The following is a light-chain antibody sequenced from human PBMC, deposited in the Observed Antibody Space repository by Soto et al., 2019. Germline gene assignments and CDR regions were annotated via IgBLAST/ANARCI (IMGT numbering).Light chain of an antibody. CDR2: GAS. J-gene: IGKJ5*01. CDR1: QSVSSN. V-gene: IGKV3-15*01. CDR3: QQYNNWPIT. Sequence: EIVMTQYTATPSVSPGGRGTLPCRASQSVSSNLAWYQQKPGQAPRLLIYGASTRATGIPARFSGSGSGTEFTLTISSLQSEDFEIYYCQQYNNWPITFGQGTRLEIK.